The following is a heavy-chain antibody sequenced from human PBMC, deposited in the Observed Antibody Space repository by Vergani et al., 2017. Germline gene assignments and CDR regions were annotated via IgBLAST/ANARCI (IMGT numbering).Heavy chain of an antibody. V-gene: IGHV4-39*01. CDR1: GGSISSSSYY. J-gene: IGHJ5*02. Sequence: QLQLQESGPGLVKPSETLSLTCTVSGGSISSSSYYWGWIRQPPGKGLEWIGSIYHSGSTYYNPSLKSRVTISVDTSKNQFSLKLSSVTAADTAVYYCARHEGDIDVVVPAANNWFDPWGQGTLVTVSS. CDR2: IYHSGST. CDR3: ARHEGDIDVVVPAANNWFDP. D-gene: IGHD2-2*01.